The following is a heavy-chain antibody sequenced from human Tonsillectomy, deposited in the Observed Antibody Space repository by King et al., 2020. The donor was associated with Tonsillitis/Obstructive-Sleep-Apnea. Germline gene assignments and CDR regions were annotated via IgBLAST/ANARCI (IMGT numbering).Heavy chain of an antibody. Sequence: VQLVESGGGLVQPGGSLRLSCAASGFTFSDHYMDWVRQAPGKGLEWVGRTRNKANSYTTEYAASVKGRFTISRDDSKNSLYLQMNSLKTEDTAVYYCAREAAGYDSSGYYYVGIDYWGQGTLVTVSA. CDR1: GFTFSDHY. D-gene: IGHD3-22*01. J-gene: IGHJ4*02. V-gene: IGHV3-72*01. CDR3: AREAAGYDSSGYYYVGIDY. CDR2: TRNKANSYTT.